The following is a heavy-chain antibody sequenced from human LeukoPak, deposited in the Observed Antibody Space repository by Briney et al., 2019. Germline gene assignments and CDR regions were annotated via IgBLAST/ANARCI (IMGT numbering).Heavy chain of an antibody. CDR3: ATQVVTASY. J-gene: IGHJ4*02. CDR1: GYTFTGYY. Sequence: GASVKVSCKASGYTFTGYYMHWVRQAPGQGLEWMGGIIPIFGTANYAQKFQGRVTITADKSTSTAHMELSSLRSEDTAVYYCATQVVTASYWGQGTLVTVSS. CDR2: IIPIFGTA. V-gene: IGHV1-69*06. D-gene: IGHD2-21*02.